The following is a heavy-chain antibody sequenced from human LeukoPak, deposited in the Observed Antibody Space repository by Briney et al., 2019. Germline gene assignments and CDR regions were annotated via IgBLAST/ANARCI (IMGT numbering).Heavy chain of an antibody. CDR1: GYSLTSYW. Sequence: GESLKISCKGSGYSLTSYWIGWVRHMPGKGLEWMGIIYPGDSDTRYTPSFQGQVTTSADKSISTAYLQCSSLEASDTALYYCAIFLRGYCDYDYFDYWVQGTLVTVSS. CDR2: IYPGDSDT. CDR3: AIFLRGYCDYDYFDY. J-gene: IGHJ4*02. D-gene: IGHD4-17*01. V-gene: IGHV5-51*01.